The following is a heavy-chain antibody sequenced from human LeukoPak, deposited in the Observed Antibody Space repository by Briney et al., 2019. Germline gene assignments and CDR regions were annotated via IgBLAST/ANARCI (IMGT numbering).Heavy chain of an antibody. Sequence: SVKVSCKSSAGTFSSYAISWVRQSPGQGLEWMGVIIPIFGTANYEQKFHGRVTITADKSTGTTYMELSSLRSEDTAVYYCASREYYYDSSGSNDYWGQGTLVTVSS. CDR2: IIPIFGTA. CDR3: ASREYYYDSSGSNDY. J-gene: IGHJ4*02. CDR1: AGTFSSYA. V-gene: IGHV1-69*06. D-gene: IGHD3-22*01.